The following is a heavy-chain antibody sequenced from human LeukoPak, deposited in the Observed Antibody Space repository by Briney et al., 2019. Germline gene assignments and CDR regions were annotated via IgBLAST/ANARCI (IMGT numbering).Heavy chain of an antibody. CDR2: IYYSGST. V-gene: IGHV4-39*07. J-gene: IGHJ4*02. CDR3: ASQIGDIAVAGNFDY. Sequence: PSETLSLTCTVSGGSISSSSYYWGWIRQPPGKGLEWIGSIYYSGSTYYNPSLKSRVTISVDTSKSQFSLKLSSVTAADTAVYYCASQIGDIAVAGNFDYWGQGTLVTVSS. D-gene: IGHD6-19*01. CDR1: GGSISSSSYY.